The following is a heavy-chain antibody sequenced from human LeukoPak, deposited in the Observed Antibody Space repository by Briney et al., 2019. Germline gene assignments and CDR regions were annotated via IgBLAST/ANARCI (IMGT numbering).Heavy chain of an antibody. D-gene: IGHD2-15*01. CDR1: GDSVSSNSAA. CDR3: ASSGPLVIVVVVAGTLMWVGYYFDY. CDR2: TYYRSKWYN. Sequence: SQTLSLTCVISGDSVSSNSAAWNWIRQSPSRGLEWLGRTYYRSKWYNDYAVSVKITINPDTSKNQFSLQLNSVTPEDTPVYYCASSGPLVIVVVVAGTLMWVGYYFDYWGQGTLVTVSS. V-gene: IGHV6-1*01. J-gene: IGHJ4*02.